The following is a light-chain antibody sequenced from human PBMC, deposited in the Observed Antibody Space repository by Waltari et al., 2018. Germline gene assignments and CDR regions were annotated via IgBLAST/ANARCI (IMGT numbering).Light chain of an antibody. J-gene: IGKJ2*01. CDR3: QQTYRIPRS. CDR2: DAS. CDR1: QTISTC. V-gene: IGKV1-39*01. Sequence: DIQMTQSPSSLSASVGDRVTISCRASQTISTCLNWYQQKPGKAPKVLIYDASTLQSGVPSRFSGSGSVTDFTLTITSLQPEDFATYYCQQTYRIPRSFGQGSKLDIK.